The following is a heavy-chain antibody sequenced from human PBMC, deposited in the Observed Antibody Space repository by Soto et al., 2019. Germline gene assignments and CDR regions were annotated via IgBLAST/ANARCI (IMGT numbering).Heavy chain of an antibody. CDR1: GYTFTGYY. V-gene: IGHV1-2*04. CDR3: AREGGAGRLTYYYYGMDV. D-gene: IGHD6-6*01. J-gene: IGHJ6*02. CDR2: INPNSGGT. Sequence: ASVKVSCKASGYTFTGYYMHWVRQAPGQGLEWMGWINPNSGGTNYAQKFQGWVTMTRDTSISTAYMELSRLRFDDKAVYSCAREGGAGRLTYYYYGMDVWGQGTTVTVSS.